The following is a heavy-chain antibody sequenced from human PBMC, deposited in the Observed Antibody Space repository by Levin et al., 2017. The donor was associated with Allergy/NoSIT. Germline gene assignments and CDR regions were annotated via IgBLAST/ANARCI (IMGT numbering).Heavy chain of an antibody. J-gene: IGHJ4*02. CDR2: IYYSGST. CDR3: ARVASYYGSGYDY. CDR1: GGSISSGGYY. D-gene: IGHD3-10*01. Sequence: SETLSLTCTVSGGSISSGGYYWSWIRQHPGKGLEWIGYIYYSGSTYYNPSLKSRVTISVDTSKNQFSLKLSSVTAADTAVYYCARVASYYGSGYDYWGQGTLVTVSS. V-gene: IGHV4-31*03.